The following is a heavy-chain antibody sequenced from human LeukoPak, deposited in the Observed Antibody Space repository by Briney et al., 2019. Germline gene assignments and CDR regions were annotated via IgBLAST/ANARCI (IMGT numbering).Heavy chain of an antibody. J-gene: IGHJ4*02. D-gene: IGHD1-26*01. CDR3: AKDLSCID. V-gene: IGHV3-30-3*01. CDR2: ISYDGGNE. CDR1: GFTFSSCA. Sequence: GGSLRLSCAASGFTFSSCAMHWVRQAPGKGLEWVAVISYDGGNEYYADSVKGRFTISRDNSKNTLYVQMNSLRAEDTAVYYCAKDLSCIDWGQGTLVIVSS.